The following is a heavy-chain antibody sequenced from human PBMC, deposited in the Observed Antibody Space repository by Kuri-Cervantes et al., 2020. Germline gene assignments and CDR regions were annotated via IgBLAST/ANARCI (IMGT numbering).Heavy chain of an antibody. CDR2: ISHDGGNE. Sequence: GGSLRLSCAVSGFIFSDYAMHWVRQAPGKGPEWVAVISHDGGNEYYTDSVKGRFTISRDNSKNTLYLQMNSLRAEDTAVYYCARGALWFGDYRAYGMDVWGQGTTVTVSS. V-gene: IGHV3-30*03. CDR1: GFIFSDYA. CDR3: ARGALWFGDYRAYGMDV. D-gene: IGHD3-10*01. J-gene: IGHJ6*02.